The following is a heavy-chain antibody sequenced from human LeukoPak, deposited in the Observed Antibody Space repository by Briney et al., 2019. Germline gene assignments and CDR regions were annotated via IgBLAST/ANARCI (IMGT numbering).Heavy chain of an antibody. CDR3: ARVGKGHLGSGWFPSNWFDP. V-gene: IGHV4-39*07. D-gene: IGHD6-19*01. CDR1: GGSISSSSYY. J-gene: IGHJ5*02. CDR2: IYYSGST. Sequence: SETLSLTCTVSGGSISSSSYYWGWIRQPPGKGLEWIGSIYYSGSTYYNPSLKSRVTISVDTSKNQFSLKLSAVTAADTAVYYCARVGKGHLGSGWFPSNWFDPWGQGTLVTVSS.